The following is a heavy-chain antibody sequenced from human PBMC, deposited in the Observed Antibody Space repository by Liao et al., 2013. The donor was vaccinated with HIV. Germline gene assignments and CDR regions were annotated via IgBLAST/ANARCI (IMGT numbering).Heavy chain of an antibody. CDR2: VNHSGNT. D-gene: IGHD6-13*01. CDR1: GGSFSGYY. CDR3: ARGRDSSNWYPNY. J-gene: IGHJ4*02. Sequence: QVQLQQWGTGLLKPSETLSLTCAVYGGSFSGYYWSWIRQPPREGAWSGLGKVNHSGNTNYNPSLESRVTLSLDTSKNHFSLNLSSVTDADTSVYYCARGRDSSNWYPNYWGQGTLVTVSS. V-gene: IGHV4-34*01.